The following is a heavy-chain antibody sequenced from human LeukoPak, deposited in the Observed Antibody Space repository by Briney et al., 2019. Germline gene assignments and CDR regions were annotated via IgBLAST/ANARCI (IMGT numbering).Heavy chain of an antibody. D-gene: IGHD6-13*01. J-gene: IGHJ4*02. CDR2: ISSSSSYI. CDR1: GFTFGSYS. CDR3: ARGKHRRYSSSWYQGDPIPDY. V-gene: IGHV3-21*01. Sequence: GGSLRLSCAASGFTFGSYSMNWVRQAPGKGLEWVSSISSSSSYIYYADSVKGRLTISRDNAKNSLYLQMNSLRAEDTAVYYCARGKHRRYSSSWYQGDPIPDYWGQGTLVTVSS.